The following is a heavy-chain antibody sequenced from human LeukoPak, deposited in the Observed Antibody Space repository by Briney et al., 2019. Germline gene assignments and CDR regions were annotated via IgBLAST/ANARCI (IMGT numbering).Heavy chain of an antibody. CDR1: GFTFNDYY. CDR3: VRGRTSGSSWPFDY. V-gene: IGHV3-11*04. Sequence: GGSLRLSCAASGFTFNDYYMSWIRQAPGKGLEWISYIGSSGGSINYADSVKGRFTISRDNAKNSLSLQMNSLRAEDTAVYYCVRGRTSGSSWPFDYWGQGTLVTVSS. D-gene: IGHD6-13*01. J-gene: IGHJ4*02. CDR2: IGSSGGSI.